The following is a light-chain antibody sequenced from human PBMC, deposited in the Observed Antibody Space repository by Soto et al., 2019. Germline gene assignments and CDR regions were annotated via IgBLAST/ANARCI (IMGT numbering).Light chain of an antibody. V-gene: IGKV3-15*01. CDR1: QSVSSN. Sequence: EVVVTQSPATLSVSPGERATLSCRASQSVSSNLAWYQQKPGQAPRLLIYGASTRATGIPARFSGSGSGTEFTLTISSLQSEDFAVYYCNQYDNWPKTFGQGTRLAIK. J-gene: IGKJ5*01. CDR3: NQYDNWPKT. CDR2: GAS.